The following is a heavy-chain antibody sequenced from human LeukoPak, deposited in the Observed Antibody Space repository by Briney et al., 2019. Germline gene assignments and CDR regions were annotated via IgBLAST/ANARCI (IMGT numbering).Heavy chain of an antibody. CDR1: GGSISSSSYY. J-gene: IGHJ5*02. D-gene: IGHD1-26*01. Sequence: NPSETLSLTCTVPGGSISSSSYYWGWIRQPPGKGLEWIGSIYYSGSTYYNPSLKSRVTISVDTSKNQFSLKLSSVTAADTAVYSCARRATSGWFDPWGQGTLVTVSS. CDR2: IYYSGST. CDR3: ARRATSGWFDP. V-gene: IGHV4-39*01.